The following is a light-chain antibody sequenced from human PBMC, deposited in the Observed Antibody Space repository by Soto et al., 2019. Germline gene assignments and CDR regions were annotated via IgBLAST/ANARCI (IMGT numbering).Light chain of an antibody. CDR2: KAS. V-gene: IGKV1-5*03. Sequence: HMTQSPFTLSASVGDRITNTCRASEEFSQWLAWYQHKPGKAPKLLIYKASTLESGVSSRFSGRGSGTEFTLTIRNLQPDDVATYYCQQYSSDSNTFGQGTKLEIK. CDR3: QQYSSDSNT. CDR1: EEFSQW. J-gene: IGKJ2*01.